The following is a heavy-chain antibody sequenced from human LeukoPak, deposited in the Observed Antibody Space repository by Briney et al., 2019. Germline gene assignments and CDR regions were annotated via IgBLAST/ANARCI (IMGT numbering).Heavy chain of an antibody. CDR3: VRDISREFDY. J-gene: IGHJ4*02. Sequence: ASVKVSCKASGYTFTSYYMHWVRQAPGQGLEWMGVINPSGGSTNYAQKFQGRVTMTKDTSTSTVHMELSSLRSEDTAEYYCVRDISREFDYWGQGTLVAVSS. CDR2: INPSGGST. D-gene: IGHD1-14*01. V-gene: IGHV1-46*01. CDR1: GYTFTSYY.